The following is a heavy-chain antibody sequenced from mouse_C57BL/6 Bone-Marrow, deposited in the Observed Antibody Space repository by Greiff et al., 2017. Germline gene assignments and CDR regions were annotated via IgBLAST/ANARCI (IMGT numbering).Heavy chain of an antibody. CDR2: INPGSGGT. D-gene: IGHD1-1*01. J-gene: IGHJ4*01. V-gene: IGHV1-54*01. CDR1: GYAFTNYL. CDR3: ARNYGSSYVRDY. Sequence: VQLQQSGAELVRPGTSVKVSCKASGYAFTNYLIEWVKQRPGQGLEWIGVINPGSGGTNYNEKFKGKATLTADKSSSTAYMQLSSLTSEDSAVSFCARNYGSSYVRDYWGQGTSVTVSS.